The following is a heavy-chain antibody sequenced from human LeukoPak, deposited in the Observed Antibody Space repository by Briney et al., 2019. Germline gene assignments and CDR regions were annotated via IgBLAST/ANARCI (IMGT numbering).Heavy chain of an antibody. Sequence: GGSLRLSCAASGFTFSSYAMSWVRPAPGKGREWVSAISGSGGSTYYADSVKGRFTISRDNSKNTLYLQMNSLRAEDTAVYYCAKDRSDGADAFDIWGQGTMVTVSS. D-gene: IGHD1-26*01. V-gene: IGHV3-23*01. CDR3: AKDRSDGADAFDI. CDR1: GFTFSSYA. J-gene: IGHJ3*02. CDR2: ISGSGGST.